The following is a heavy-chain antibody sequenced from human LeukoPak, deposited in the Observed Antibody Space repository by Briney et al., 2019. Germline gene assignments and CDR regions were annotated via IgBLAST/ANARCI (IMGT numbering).Heavy chain of an antibody. CDR3: ASDYYGSGDLDY. CDR1: GYTFTRYG. J-gene: IGHJ4*02. CDR2: ISAYNGNT. V-gene: IGHV1-18*01. Sequence: ASVKVSCKASGYTFTRYGISWVRQAPRQGLEWMGWISAYNGNTNYAQKLQGRVTMTTDTSTSTAYMELRGLRSHDTAVYYCASDYYGSGDLDYWGQGTLVTVSS. D-gene: IGHD3-10*01.